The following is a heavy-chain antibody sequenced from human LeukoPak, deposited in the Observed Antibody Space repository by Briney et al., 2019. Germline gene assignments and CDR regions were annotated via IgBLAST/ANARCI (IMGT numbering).Heavy chain of an antibody. J-gene: IGHJ4*02. Sequence: GASVKLSCKGSGYTFTVYYMYWVRQGPADGLEWVGRGIPIRGLANYAQKFHGRVTITADKSTSTAYMELSSLRSEDTAVYSCASTLVGYYDSSGYYFDYWGQGTLVTVSS. CDR2: GIPIRGLA. CDR1: GYTFTVYY. D-gene: IGHD3-22*01. V-gene: IGHV1-69*02. CDR3: ASTLVGYYDSSGYYFDY.